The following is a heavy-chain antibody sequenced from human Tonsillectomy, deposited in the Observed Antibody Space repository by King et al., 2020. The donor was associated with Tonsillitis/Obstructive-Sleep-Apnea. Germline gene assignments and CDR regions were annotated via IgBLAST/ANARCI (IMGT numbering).Heavy chain of an antibody. CDR3: ASLGYCSRTSCLDLYGSLGYCSRTSCLDLYGMDV. CDR1: GYSFTSYW. V-gene: IGHV5-10-1*03. D-gene: IGHD2-2*01. CDR2: IDPSDSYT. J-gene: IGHJ6*02. Sequence: VQLVQSGAEVKKPGESLRISCKGSGYSFTSYWISWVRQMPGKGLEWMGRIDPSDSYTNYNPSFQGHVTISADKSISIVYLQWSSLKASDTATYYCASLGYCSRTSCLDLYGSLGYCSRTSCLDLYGMDVWGQGTKVIVSS.